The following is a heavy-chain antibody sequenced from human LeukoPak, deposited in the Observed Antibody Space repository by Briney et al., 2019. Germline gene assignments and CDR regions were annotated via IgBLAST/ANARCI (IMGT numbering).Heavy chain of an antibody. CDR1: GGSFSGYY. CDR2: IYYSGST. CDR3: ARLVGGGRAIFY. Sequence: PSETLSLTCAVYGGSFSGYYWSWIRQPPGKGLEWIGSIYYSGSTYYNPSLKSRVTISVDTSKNQFSLKLSSVTAADTAVYYCARLVGGGRAIFYWGQGTLVTVSS. J-gene: IGHJ4*02. V-gene: IGHV4-34*01. D-gene: IGHD3-10*01.